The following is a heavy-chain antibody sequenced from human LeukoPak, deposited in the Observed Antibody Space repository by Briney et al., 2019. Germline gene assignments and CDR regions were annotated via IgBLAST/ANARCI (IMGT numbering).Heavy chain of an antibody. J-gene: IGHJ4*02. CDR2: TSFDGSNK. V-gene: IGHV3-30-3*01. Sequence: GGSLRLSCAASGFTFSSYSMHWVRQAPGKGLEWVALTSFDGSNKYYADSVKGRFTISRDNSKNTLYLQMNSLRTEDTAMYYCAKDMGYTFGHAFDYWGQGTLVTVSS. CDR3: AKDMGYTFGHAFDY. D-gene: IGHD5-18*01. CDR1: GFTFSSYS.